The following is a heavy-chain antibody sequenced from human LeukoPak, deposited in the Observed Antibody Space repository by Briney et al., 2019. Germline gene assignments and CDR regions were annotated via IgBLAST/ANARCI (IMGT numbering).Heavy chain of an antibody. V-gene: IGHV3-48*03. D-gene: IGHD2-8*02. CDR3: ARVICTGGSCFQNDY. Sequence: GGSLRLSCTASGFIFSNFEMNWVRQAPGKGLQWLAYINSGATSEYYADSVKGRFTISRENAKNSLYLQMNSLGVQDTAIYYCARVICTGGSCFQNDYWGRGTLVTVSS. CDR2: INSGATSE. J-gene: IGHJ4*02. CDR1: GFIFSNFE.